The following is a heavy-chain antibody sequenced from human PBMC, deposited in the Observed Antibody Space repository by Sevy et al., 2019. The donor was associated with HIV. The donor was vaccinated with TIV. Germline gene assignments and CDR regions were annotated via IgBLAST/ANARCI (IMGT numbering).Heavy chain of an antibody. CDR1: GFTFSSYS. CDR3: ARDSGSLRFLEWLNWFDP. Sequence: GGSLRLSCAASGFTFSSYSMNWVRQAPGKGREWVSYISSSSSTIYYADSVKGRFTTSRNNAKNSLYLQMNSLRDEDTAVYYCARDSGSLRFLEWLNWFDPWGQGTLVTVSS. CDR2: ISSSSSTI. J-gene: IGHJ5*02. V-gene: IGHV3-48*02. D-gene: IGHD3-3*01.